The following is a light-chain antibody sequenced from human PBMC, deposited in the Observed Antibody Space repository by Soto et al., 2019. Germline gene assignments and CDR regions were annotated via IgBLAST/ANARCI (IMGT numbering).Light chain of an antibody. CDR2: DAS. J-gene: IGKJ2*01. Sequence: DIQMTQSPSSLSASVGDRATITCRASQGIGKSLNWYQQRQGRAPKLLIFDASNLEEGVPSRFSGSGSGTFFSFTVSSLQPEDTATYYCQHYDNLPYIFGQGTKLEIK. CDR3: QHYDNLPYI. CDR1: QGIGKS. V-gene: IGKV1-33*01.